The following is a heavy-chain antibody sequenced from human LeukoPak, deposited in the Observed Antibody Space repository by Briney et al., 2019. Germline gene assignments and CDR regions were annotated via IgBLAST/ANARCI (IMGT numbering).Heavy chain of an antibody. CDR1: GFTFSTYW. Sequence: GGSLRLSCAASGFTFSTYWMSWLRQAPGKGLEWVANIKQDGSEKYYVDSVKGRFTISRDNAKNSLFLQMNSLRAEDTAVYYCARGRGSGSYDCWGQGTRVTVSS. D-gene: IGHD1-26*01. CDR3: ARGRGSGSYDC. J-gene: IGHJ4*02. CDR2: IKQDGSEK. V-gene: IGHV3-7*01.